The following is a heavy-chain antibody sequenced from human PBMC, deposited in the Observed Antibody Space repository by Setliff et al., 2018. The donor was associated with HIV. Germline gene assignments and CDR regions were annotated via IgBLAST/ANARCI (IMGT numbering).Heavy chain of an antibody. CDR3: AKDRRYYYGSGSYAAET. V-gene: IGHV3-23*01. D-gene: IGHD3-10*01. CDR2: ISGSGGST. Sequence: SLRLSCAASGFTFSSYAMSWVRQAPGKGLEWVSAISGSGGSTYYADSVRGRLTISRDNSKNTLYLQMNSLRAEDTAVYYCAKDRRYYYGSGSYAAETWGQGTLVTVSS. CDR1: GFTFSSYA. J-gene: IGHJ5*02.